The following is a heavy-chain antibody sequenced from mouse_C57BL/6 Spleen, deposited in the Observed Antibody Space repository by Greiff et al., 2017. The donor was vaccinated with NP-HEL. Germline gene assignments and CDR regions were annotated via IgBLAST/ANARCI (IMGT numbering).Heavy chain of an antibody. CDR3: AGSSPFYAMDY. Sequence: VQLQQSGPELVKPGASVKISCKASGYSFTGYYMNWVKQSPEKSLEWIGEINPSTGGTTYNQKFKAKATLTVDKSSSTAYMQLKSLTSEDSAVYYCAGSSPFYAMDYWGQGTSVTVSS. V-gene: IGHV1-42*01. D-gene: IGHD1-1*01. CDR1: GYSFTGYY. J-gene: IGHJ4*01. CDR2: INPSTGGT.